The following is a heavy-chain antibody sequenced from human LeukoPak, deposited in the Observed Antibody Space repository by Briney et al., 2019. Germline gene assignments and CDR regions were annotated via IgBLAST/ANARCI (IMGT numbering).Heavy chain of an antibody. D-gene: IGHD3-3*01. CDR1: GYSISNGYY. CDR3: ARGAEYYAIWRGYAGYSDY. J-gene: IGHJ4*02. V-gene: IGHV4-38-2*02. CDR2: IYHRGST. Sequence: PSETLSLTCTVSGYSISNGYYWGWIRQPPGKGLEWVGSIYHRGSTYYNPSLRSRVTISLDRSKKKFSLKLTSVTAADTAVYFCARGAEYYAIWRGYAGYSDYWGQGIWVTVSS.